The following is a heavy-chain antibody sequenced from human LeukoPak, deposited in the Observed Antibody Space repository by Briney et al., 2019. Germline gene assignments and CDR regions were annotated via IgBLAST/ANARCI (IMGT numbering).Heavy chain of an antibody. J-gene: IGHJ6*02. CDR3: AKSGDFGADYYYYYGLDV. CDR2: IYSGNNT. D-gene: IGHD4-17*01. CDR1: GFTVSIPY. V-gene: IGHV3-66*02. Sequence: GGSLRLSCAASGFTVSIPYMNWVRQAPGKGLEWVSVIYSGNNTYYADSVKGRFTIFRDKSKNTLYLQMNSLRPEDTAVYYCAKSGDFGADYYYYYGLDVWGHGTTGTVTS.